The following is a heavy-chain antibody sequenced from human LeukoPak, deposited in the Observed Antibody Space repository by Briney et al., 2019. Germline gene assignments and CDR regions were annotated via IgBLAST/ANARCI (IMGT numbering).Heavy chain of an antibody. Sequence: GASVKVSCKTSGFTLTDYYLHWVRQAPGQGLEWMGWINPDSGGTNYAQRFQGRVTMTRDTSISTAYMELSRLTSDDTAVYYCARETHYSGSYYDYWGQGTLVTVSS. CDR3: ARETHYSGSYYDY. J-gene: IGHJ4*02. CDR1: GFTLTDYY. V-gene: IGHV1-2*02. CDR2: INPDSGGT. D-gene: IGHD1-26*01.